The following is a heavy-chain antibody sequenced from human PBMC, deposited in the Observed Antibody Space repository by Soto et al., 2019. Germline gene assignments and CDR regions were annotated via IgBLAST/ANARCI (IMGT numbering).Heavy chain of an antibody. CDR1: GGSFSGYY. CDR3: ARGLSLYDSSGYEDSNWFDP. J-gene: IGHJ5*02. Sequence: QVQLQQWGAGLLKPSETLSLTCAVYGGSFSGYYWSWIRQPPGKGLEWIGEINHSGSTNYNPSLKSRVTISVDTSKSQFSLKLSSVTAADTAVYYCARGLSLYDSSGYEDSNWFDPWGQGTLVTVSS. CDR2: INHSGST. V-gene: IGHV4-34*01. D-gene: IGHD3-22*01.